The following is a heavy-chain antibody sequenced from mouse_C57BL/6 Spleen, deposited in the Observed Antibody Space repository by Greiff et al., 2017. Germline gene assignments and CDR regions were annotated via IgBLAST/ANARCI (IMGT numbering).Heavy chain of an antibody. Sequence: QVQLQQSGPELVKPGASVKISCKASGYAFSSSWMNWVKQRPGKGLEWIGRIYPGDGDTNYNGKFTGKATLTADKSSSTAYMQLSSLTSEDSAVYFCAREDYYGSSFAYWGQGTLVTVSA. CDR2: IYPGDGDT. D-gene: IGHD1-1*01. CDR1: GYAFSSSW. V-gene: IGHV1-82*01. CDR3: AREDYYGSSFAY. J-gene: IGHJ3*01.